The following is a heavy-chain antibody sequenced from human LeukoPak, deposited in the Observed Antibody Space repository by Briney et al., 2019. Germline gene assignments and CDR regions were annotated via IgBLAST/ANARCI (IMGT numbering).Heavy chain of an antibody. CDR3: AIGGCSSTSCYMSGSFDY. CDR1: GFTFSSYA. V-gene: IGHV3-23*01. Sequence: GGSLRLSCAASGFTFSSYAMSWVRQAPGKGLEWVSAISGSGGSTNYADSVKGRFTISRDNSKNTLYLQMNSLRAEDTAVYYCAIGGCSSTSCYMSGSFDYWGQGTLVTVSS. CDR2: ISGSGGST. J-gene: IGHJ4*02. D-gene: IGHD2-2*02.